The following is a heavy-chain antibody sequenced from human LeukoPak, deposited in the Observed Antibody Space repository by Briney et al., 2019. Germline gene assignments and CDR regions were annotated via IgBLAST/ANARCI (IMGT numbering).Heavy chain of an antibody. D-gene: IGHD3-3*01. J-gene: IGHJ5*02. Sequence: GGSLRLSCAASGFTFNSYGMHWVRQAPGKGLECVAVISYDGGIKYYADSVKGRFTVSRDNSENMLYLQMNSLRSEDSAVYHCAKSTRIEIVGVPPPESWGLGTLVTVSS. CDR1: GFTFNSYG. V-gene: IGHV3-30*18. CDR2: ISYDGGIK. CDR3: AKSTRIEIVGVPPPES.